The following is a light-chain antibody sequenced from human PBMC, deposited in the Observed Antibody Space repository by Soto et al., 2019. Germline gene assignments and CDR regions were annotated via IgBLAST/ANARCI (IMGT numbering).Light chain of an antibody. V-gene: IGKV3-15*01. CDR1: QSVSSN. CDR3: QQYNNWWT. J-gene: IGKJ1*01. Sequence: TLSVSPGERATLSCRASQSVSSNLAWYQQKPGQAPRLLIYGASTRATGIPARFSGSGSGTEFTLTISSLQSEDFAVYYCQQYNNWWTFGQGTKVDIK. CDR2: GAS.